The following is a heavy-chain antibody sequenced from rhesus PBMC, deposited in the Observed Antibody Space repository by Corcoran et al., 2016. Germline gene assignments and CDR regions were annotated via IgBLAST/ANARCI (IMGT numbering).Heavy chain of an antibody. V-gene: IGHV4-169*01. Sequence: QLQLQESGPGLVKPSETLSVTCAASGGSISSSYWGWIRRAPGKGLEWIGYIYGSGSSTNSNPSLKSRVTLSVATSKNQLSLKLSSVTTADTAVYYCARRRLDIDYWGQGVLVTVSS. D-gene: IGHD5-24*01. J-gene: IGHJ4*01. CDR1: GGSISSSY. CDR2: IYGSGSST. CDR3: ARRRLDIDY.